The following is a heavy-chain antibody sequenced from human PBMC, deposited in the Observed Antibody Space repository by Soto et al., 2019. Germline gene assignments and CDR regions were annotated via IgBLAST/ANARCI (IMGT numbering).Heavy chain of an antibody. CDR2: ISYDGNNK. Sequence: HPGGSLRLSCVASGFTVSGYSMHWVRQAPGKGLEWVSLISYDGNNKDYADSVKGRFTISRDNSKNTLYLQMNGLRIEDTAVYYCVRCWGTGDGSNLGYNWFDPWGQGSLVTVSS. J-gene: IGHJ5*02. D-gene: IGHD1-1*01. V-gene: IGHV3-30-3*01. CDR1: GFTVSGYS. CDR3: VRCWGTGDGSNLGYNWFDP.